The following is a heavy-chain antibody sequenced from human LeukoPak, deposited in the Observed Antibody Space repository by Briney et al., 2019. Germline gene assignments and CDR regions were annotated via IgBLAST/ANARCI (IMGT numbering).Heavy chain of an antibody. CDR1: GFTFSSYA. J-gene: IGHJ4*02. V-gene: IGHV3-23*01. Sequence: GGSLRLSCAASGFTFSSYAMSWVRQAPGKGLEWVSAISGSGGSTYYADSVKGRFTISRDNSKNTLYLQMNSLRAADTAVYYCAKGVGDPMGATTHLDYWGQGILVTVTS. CDR2: ISGSGGST. CDR3: AKGVGDPMGATTHLDY. D-gene: IGHD1-26*01.